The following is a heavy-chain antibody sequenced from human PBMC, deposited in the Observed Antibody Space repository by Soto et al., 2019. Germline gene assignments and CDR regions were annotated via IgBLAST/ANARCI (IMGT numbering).Heavy chain of an antibody. J-gene: IGHJ5*02. CDR2: IYHTGTT. Sequence: QVQLQESGPGLVKPSGTLSLTCAVSGDSVSSNNYWCWVRQPPGKGLEWIGEIYHTGTTNYNQSLKSHVTISVGKSNNQFSLSLRSVSAGDTVVYYWARSGGWYAVHTWGQGTLVTVSS. D-gene: IGHD6-19*01. CDR1: GDSVSSNNY. CDR3: ARSGGWYAVHT. V-gene: IGHV4-4*02.